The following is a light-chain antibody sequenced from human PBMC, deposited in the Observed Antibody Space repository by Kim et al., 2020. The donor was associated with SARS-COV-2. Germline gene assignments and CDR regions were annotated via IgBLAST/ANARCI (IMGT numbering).Light chain of an antibody. Sequence: ASVGDRVTITCRASQGISNYLAWYQQKPGKVPKLLMYAASSLQSGVPSRFSGSGSGTDFTLTISGLQPEDVATCYCQKYNIGLPTFGPGTKVDIK. CDR2: AAS. J-gene: IGKJ3*01. V-gene: IGKV1-27*01. CDR3: QKYNIGLPT. CDR1: QGISNY.